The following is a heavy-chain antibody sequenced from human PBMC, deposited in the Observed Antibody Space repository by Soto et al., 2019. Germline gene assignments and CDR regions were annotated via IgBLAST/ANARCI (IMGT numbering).Heavy chain of an antibody. CDR1: GGSFSGYY. V-gene: IGHV4-34*01. CDR3: ARGNRRTGIVVVITTSSPFDY. CDR2: INHSGST. Sequence: PSETLSLTCAVYGGSFSGYYWSWIRQPPGKGLEWIGEINHSGSTNYNPSLKSRVTISVDTSKNQFSLKLSSVTAADTAVYYCARGNRRTGIVVVITTSSPFDYWGQGTLVTVPQ. J-gene: IGHJ4*02. D-gene: IGHD3-22*01.